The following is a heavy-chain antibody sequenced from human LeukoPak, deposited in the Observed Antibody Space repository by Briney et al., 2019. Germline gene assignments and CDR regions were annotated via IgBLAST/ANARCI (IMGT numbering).Heavy chain of an antibody. D-gene: IGHD6-19*01. CDR3: AKDITPYSSGWYLGFDY. CDR2: ISWNSGSI. CDR1: GFTFDDYA. V-gene: IGHV3-9*01. Sequence: PGGSLRLSCAASGFTFDDYAMHWVRQAPGKGLEWVSGISWNSGSIGCADSVKGRFTISRDNAKNSLYLQMNSLRAEDTALYYCAKDITPYSSGWYLGFDYWGQGTLVTVSS. J-gene: IGHJ4*02.